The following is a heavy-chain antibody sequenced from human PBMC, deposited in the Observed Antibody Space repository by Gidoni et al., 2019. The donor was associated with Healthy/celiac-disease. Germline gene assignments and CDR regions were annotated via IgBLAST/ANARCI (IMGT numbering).Heavy chain of an antibody. V-gene: IGHV4-31*03. CDR1: GRSISSGGYS. CDR3: ARLLSYDSSGYYDY. D-gene: IGHD3-22*01. Sequence: LSLTCTVSGRSISSGGYSWSWIRQHPGKGLEWIGYIYYSGSTYYNPSLKSRVTISVDTSKTQFSLKLSSVTAADTAVYYCARLLSYDSSGYYDYWGQGTLVTVSS. J-gene: IGHJ4*02. CDR2: IYYSGST.